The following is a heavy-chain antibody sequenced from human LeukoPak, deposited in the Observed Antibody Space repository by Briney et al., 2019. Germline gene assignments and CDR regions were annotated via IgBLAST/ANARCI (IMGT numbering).Heavy chain of an antibody. Sequence: ASEKVSCKASGDSFPTYGLSWVRQAPGQGLEWMGWISPYNGKTDYARKFQDRVTMTTDISTTTAYMELTSLTSDDTAVYFCARHPRTIWSTISDNWFDPWGQGTLVTVSS. V-gene: IGHV1-18*01. CDR3: ARHPRTIWSTISDNWFDP. D-gene: IGHD2-8*01. CDR1: GDSFPTYG. J-gene: IGHJ5*02. CDR2: ISPYNGKT.